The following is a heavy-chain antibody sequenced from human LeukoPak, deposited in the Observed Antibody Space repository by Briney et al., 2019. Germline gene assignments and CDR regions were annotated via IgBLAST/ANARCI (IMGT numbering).Heavy chain of an antibody. D-gene: IGHD4-17*01. CDR2: ITISTGII. Sequence: GGSLRLSCAASGFTFSDYNMNWVRQAPGKGLEWVAYITISTGIIYYADSVKGRFTISRDNAKNSLYLQMNSLRAEDTAVYYCARDGGTVTTYDYWGQGTLVTVSS. CDR3: ARDGGTVTTYDY. CDR1: GFTFSDYN. J-gene: IGHJ4*02. V-gene: IGHV3-48*01.